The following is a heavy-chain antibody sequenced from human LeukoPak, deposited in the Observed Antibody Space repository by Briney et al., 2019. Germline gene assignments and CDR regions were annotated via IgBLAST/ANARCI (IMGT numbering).Heavy chain of an antibody. CDR1: GGTFSSYA. V-gene: IGHV1-69*13. CDR3: ARGTDSSGWHYGMDV. D-gene: IGHD6-19*01. Sequence: ASVKVSCKASGGTFSSYAISWVRQAPGQGLEWMGGIIPIFGTANYAQKFQGRVTITADESTSTAYMELSSLRSEDTAVHYCARGTDSSGWHYGMDVWGQGTTVTVSS. J-gene: IGHJ6*02. CDR2: IIPIFGTA.